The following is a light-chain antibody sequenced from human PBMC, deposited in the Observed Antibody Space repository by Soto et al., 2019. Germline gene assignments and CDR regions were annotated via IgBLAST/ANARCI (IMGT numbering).Light chain of an antibody. CDR2: GAS. V-gene: IGKV3D-20*02. CDR3: QQGTDWPPGT. Sequence: EIVLTQSPGTLSLSPGERATLSCRASQSVSNNYLAWYQQKPGQAPRLLIYGASIRATGIPDRFRGSGSGTDFTLTISSLEPEDFALYYCQQGTDWPPGTFGQGTKVDIK. J-gene: IGKJ1*01. CDR1: QSVSNNY.